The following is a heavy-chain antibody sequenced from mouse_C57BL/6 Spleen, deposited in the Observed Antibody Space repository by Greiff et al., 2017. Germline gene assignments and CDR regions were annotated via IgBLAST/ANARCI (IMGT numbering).Heavy chain of an antibody. D-gene: IGHD1-1*01. J-gene: IGHJ1*03. CDR1: GYTFTDYE. V-gene: IGHV1-15*01. Sequence: QVQLQQSGAELVRPGASVTLSCKASGYTFTDYEMHWVKQTPVHGLEWIGAIDPETGGTAYNQKFKGKAILTADKSSSTAYMELRSLTSEDSAVYYCTRFYYYGSSRYFDVWGTGTTVTVSS. CDR2: IDPETGGT. CDR3: TRFYYYGSSRYFDV.